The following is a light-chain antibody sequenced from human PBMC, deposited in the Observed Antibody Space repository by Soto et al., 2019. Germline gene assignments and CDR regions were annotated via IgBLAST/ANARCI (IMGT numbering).Light chain of an antibody. Sequence: DIQMTQSPSTLSASVGERVTITCRASQSISSWLAWYQQKPGKAPKLLIYDASSFESGVPSRFSGSGSGTDFTLTIGSLQPEDFATYYYQQYNSPWTFGQGTKVEIK. V-gene: IGKV1-5*01. CDR2: DAS. CDR1: QSISSW. J-gene: IGKJ1*01. CDR3: QQYNSPWT.